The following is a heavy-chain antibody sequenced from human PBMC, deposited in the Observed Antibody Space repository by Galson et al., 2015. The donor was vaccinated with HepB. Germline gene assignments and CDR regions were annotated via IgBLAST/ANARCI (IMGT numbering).Heavy chain of an antibody. CDR2: ISDSGGAT. D-gene: IGHD3-22*01. Sequence: SLRLSCAASGFTFTDYAMSWVRQAPGRGLEWVSLISDSGGATYSVDSVKGRFTISRDNFKDTLYLQLNSLRVEDTAIYYCARYYDRSGYFYFDHWGQGTLGTVSS. CDR3: ARYYDRSGYFYFDH. J-gene: IGHJ4*02. CDR1: GFTFTDYA. V-gene: IGHV3-23*01.